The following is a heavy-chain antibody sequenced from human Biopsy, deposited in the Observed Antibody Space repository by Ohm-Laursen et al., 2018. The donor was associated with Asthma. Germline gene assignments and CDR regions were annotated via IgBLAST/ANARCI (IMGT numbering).Heavy chain of an antibody. CDR2: ISYDGNHK. D-gene: IGHD2-15*01. J-gene: IGHJ6*02. CDR1: GFAFDSYA. CDR3: ARVDGVVEAATRLGGMDV. V-gene: IGHV3-30*03. Sequence: SLRLSCSASGFAFDSYAMYWVRQSPGKGPEWVAVISYDGNHKFYEDSVKGRFTISRDNSKNTLYLQMNSLSAEDSAVYYCARVDGVVEAATRLGGMDVWGQGTTVTVSS.